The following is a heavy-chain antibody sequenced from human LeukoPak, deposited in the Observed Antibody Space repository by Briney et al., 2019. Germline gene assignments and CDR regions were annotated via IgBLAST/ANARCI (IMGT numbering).Heavy chain of an antibody. CDR3: AKDRGY. J-gene: IGHJ4*02. CDR2: ISGSGDTT. CDR1: GFTFSSYW. V-gene: IGHV3-23*01. Sequence: GGSLRLSCAASGFTFSSYWMSWVRQAPGKGLEWVSGISGSGDTTYYADSVKGRSTVSRDNSKNTLYLQMNSLTADDTAVYYCAKDRGYWGQGTLVTVSS. D-gene: IGHD5-24*01.